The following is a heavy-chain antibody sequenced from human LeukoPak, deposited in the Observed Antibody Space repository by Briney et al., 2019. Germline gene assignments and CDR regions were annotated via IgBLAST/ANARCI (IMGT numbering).Heavy chain of an antibody. Sequence: SETLSLTCTVFGGSISSYYWSWIRQPAGKGLEWIGRIYTSGSTNYNPSLKSRVTMSVDTSKNQFSLKLSSVTAADTAVYYCARAYGSGSYYNWFDPWGQGTLVTVSS. J-gene: IGHJ5*02. D-gene: IGHD3-10*01. V-gene: IGHV4-4*07. CDR2: IYTSGST. CDR1: GGSISSYY. CDR3: ARAYGSGSYYNWFDP.